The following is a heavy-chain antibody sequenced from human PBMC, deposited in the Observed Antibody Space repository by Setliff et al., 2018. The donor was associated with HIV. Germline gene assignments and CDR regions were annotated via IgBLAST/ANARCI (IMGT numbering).Heavy chain of an antibody. V-gene: IGHV4-39*01. Sequence: PSETLSLTCTVSGVSMSSSSYYWGWIRQPPGKGLEYIGSLSYDGGTYYHPSLKSRVSISVDTSKNQFSLRLSFVTAADTAVYYCARRIPSGIAVAFGDFDIWGQGTMVTVSS. CDR1: GVSMSSSSYY. J-gene: IGHJ3*02. D-gene: IGHD6-19*01. CDR3: ARRIPSGIAVAFGDFDI. CDR2: LSYDGGT.